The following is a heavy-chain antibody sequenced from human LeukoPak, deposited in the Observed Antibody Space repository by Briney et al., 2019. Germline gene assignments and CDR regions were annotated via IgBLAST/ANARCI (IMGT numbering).Heavy chain of an antibody. Sequence: PGGSLRLSCAASGFTVSSNYMSWVRQAPGKGLEWVSVIYSGGSTYYADSVKGRFTISRDNSKNTLYLQMNSLRAEDTAVYYCARGDYDILTGSLDYWGQGTLVTVSS. J-gene: IGHJ4*02. CDR1: GFTVSSNY. V-gene: IGHV3-66*01. CDR3: ARGDYDILTGSLDY. D-gene: IGHD3-9*01. CDR2: IYSGGST.